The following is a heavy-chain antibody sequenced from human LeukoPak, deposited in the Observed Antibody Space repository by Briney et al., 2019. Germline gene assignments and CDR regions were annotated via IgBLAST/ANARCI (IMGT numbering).Heavy chain of an antibody. J-gene: IGHJ4*02. Sequence: TSETLSLTCAVYGGSFSGYYWSWIRQPPGKGLEWIGSIYYSGSTYYNPSLKSRVTISLDTSKNQFSLKLISVTAADTAVYYCARGVGSGYTDYWGQGALVTVSS. D-gene: IGHD3-22*01. CDR3: ARGVGSGYTDY. CDR2: IYYSGST. CDR1: GGSFSGYY. V-gene: IGHV4-34*01.